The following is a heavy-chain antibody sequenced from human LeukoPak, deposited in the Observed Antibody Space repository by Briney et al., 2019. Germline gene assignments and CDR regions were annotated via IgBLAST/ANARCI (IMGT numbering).Heavy chain of an antibody. V-gene: IGHV4-34*01. CDR2: INHSGST. CDR1: GGSFSGYY. CDR3: ARSRGYFDY. D-gene: IGHD6-13*01. Sequence: SSETLSLTCAVYGGSFSGYYWSWIRQPPGKGLEWIGEINHSGSTNYNPSLKSRVTISVDTSKNQFSLKLNSVTAADTALYYCARSRGYFDYWGQGTLVTVSS. J-gene: IGHJ4*02.